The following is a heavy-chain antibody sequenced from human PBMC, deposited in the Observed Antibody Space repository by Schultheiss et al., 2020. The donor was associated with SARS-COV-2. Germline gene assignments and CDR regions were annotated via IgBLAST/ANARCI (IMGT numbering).Heavy chain of an antibody. D-gene: IGHD4-17*01. Sequence: ASVKVSCKASGYTFTSYDINWVRQATGQGLEWMGWMNPNSGNTGYAQKFQGRVTMTRNTSISTAYMELSSLRSEDTAVYYCARVGVTTLYYYGMDVWGQGTTVTVSS. V-gene: IGHV1-8*01. J-gene: IGHJ6*02. CDR3: ARVGVTTLYYYGMDV. CDR2: MNPNSGNT. CDR1: GYTFTSYD.